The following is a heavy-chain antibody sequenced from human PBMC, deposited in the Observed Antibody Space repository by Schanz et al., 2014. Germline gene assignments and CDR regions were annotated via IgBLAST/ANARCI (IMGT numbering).Heavy chain of an antibody. D-gene: IGHD6-19*01. CDR1: GYTFTSYG. CDR3: ASGRDPLSGSYVDY. J-gene: IGHJ4*02. Sequence: QVQLVQSGAEVKKPGASVKVSCKASGYTFTSYGISWVRQAPGQGLEWMGWFSLYNGGTKSAQRFQGRITMTRDASVSTFYMHLSRLTSDDTAMYYCASGRDPLSGSYVDYWGQGTLVTVSS. CDR2: FSLYNGGT. V-gene: IGHV1-18*01.